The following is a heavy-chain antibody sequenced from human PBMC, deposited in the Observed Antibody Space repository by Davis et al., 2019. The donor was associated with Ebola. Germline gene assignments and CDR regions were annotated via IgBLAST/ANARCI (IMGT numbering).Heavy chain of an antibody. CDR3: ARDGVPAAHDY. J-gene: IGHJ4*02. D-gene: IGHD2-2*01. CDR2: MKGDGSPK. CDR1: GFTFSSYN. V-gene: IGHV3-7*01. Sequence: PGGSLRLSCAASGFTFSSYNMNWVRQAPGKGLEWVANMKGDGSPKNYVDSVKGRFTISRDNAKKSLYLEMNSLRAEDTAVYYCARDGVPAAHDYWGQGTLVTVSS.